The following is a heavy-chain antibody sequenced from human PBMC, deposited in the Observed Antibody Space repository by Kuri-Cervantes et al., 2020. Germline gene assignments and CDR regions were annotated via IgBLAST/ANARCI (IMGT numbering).Heavy chain of an antibody. Sequence: ASVKVSCKASGYTFTSYGISWVRQAPGQGLEWMGWISAYNGNTNYAQKLQGRVTMTTDTSTSTAYMELRSLRSDDTAVYYCARDSVWVTNPPTTTAQFDPWGQGTLVTVSS. D-gene: IGHD4-17*01. V-gene: IGHV1-18*01. CDR1: GYTFTSYG. CDR2: ISAYNGNT. J-gene: IGHJ5*02. CDR3: ARDSVWVTNPPTTTAQFDP.